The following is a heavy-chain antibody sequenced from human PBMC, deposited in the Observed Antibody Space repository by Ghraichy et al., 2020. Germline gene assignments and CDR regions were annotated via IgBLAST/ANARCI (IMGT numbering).Heavy chain of an antibody. CDR1: GFSLTNYW. V-gene: IGHV3-74*03. D-gene: IGHD4-23*01. CDR3: ARGSKVVRFYYYDGMDV. CDR2: IKSDGSST. J-gene: IGHJ6*02. Sequence: GGSLRLSCAASGFSLTNYWMHWVRQAPGKGLVWVSRIKSDGSSTTYADSVKGRFTISRDNAKNSLYLQMKSLRDEDTAVYYCARGSKVVRFYYYDGMDVWGQGTTVTVSS.